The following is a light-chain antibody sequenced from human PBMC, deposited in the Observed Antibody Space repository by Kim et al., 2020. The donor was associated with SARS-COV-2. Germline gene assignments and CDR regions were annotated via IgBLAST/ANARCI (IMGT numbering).Light chain of an antibody. CDR2: TNN. V-gene: IGLV1-44*01. CDR1: RSNIASNT. Sequence: GQTVTISCSGSRSNIASNTVEWYQQGPGTAPKLLISTNNQRRSGVPDRFSASKSDTSASLAISGLQSEDEADYYCAAWDDRLDVYVIGTGTKVTVL. CDR3: AAWDDRLDVYV. J-gene: IGLJ1*01.